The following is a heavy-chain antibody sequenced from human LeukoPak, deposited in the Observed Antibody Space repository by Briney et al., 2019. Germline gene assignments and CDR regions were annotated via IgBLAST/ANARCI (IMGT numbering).Heavy chain of an antibody. D-gene: IGHD6-6*01. CDR1: GFTFSASS. V-gene: IGHV3-30*04. Sequence: GGSLRLSCAASGFTFSASSMHWVRQAPGKGLEWVALISDDGSNESFADSVKGRFTISRDNSKNTLYLQMNSLRADDTAVHYCARDHQVSYFDYWGQGTLVTVSS. CDR2: ISDDGSNE. CDR3: ARDHQVSYFDY. J-gene: IGHJ4*02.